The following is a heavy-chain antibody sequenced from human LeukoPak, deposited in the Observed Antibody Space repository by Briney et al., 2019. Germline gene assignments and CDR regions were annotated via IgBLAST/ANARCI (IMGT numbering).Heavy chain of an antibody. CDR3: ARDPGVNYYDSSGYSFP. D-gene: IGHD3-22*01. Sequence: GGSLRLSCAASGFTFSSYWMSWVRQAPGKGLEWVANIKQDGSEKYYVDSVKGRFTISRDNAKNSLYLQMNSLRAEDTAVYYCARDPGVNYYDSSGYSFPWGQGTLVTVAS. CDR2: IKQDGSEK. CDR1: GFTFSSYW. J-gene: IGHJ5*02. V-gene: IGHV3-7*01.